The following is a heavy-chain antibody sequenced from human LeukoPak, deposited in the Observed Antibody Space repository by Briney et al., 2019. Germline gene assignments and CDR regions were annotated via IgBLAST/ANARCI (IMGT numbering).Heavy chain of an antibody. Sequence: SETLSLTCTVSGGSISSSSYYWGWIRQPPGKGLEWIGSIYYSGSTYYNPSLKSRVTISVDTSKNQFSLKLSSVTAADTAVYYRARIAAAGILEIFDYWGQGTLVTVSS. CDR2: IYYSGST. CDR1: GGSISSSSYY. CDR3: ARIAAAGILEIFDY. V-gene: IGHV4-39*07. J-gene: IGHJ4*02. D-gene: IGHD6-13*01.